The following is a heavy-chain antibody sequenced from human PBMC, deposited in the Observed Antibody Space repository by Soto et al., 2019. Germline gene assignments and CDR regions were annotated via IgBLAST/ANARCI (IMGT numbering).Heavy chain of an antibody. CDR1: GGTFSNDI. V-gene: IGHV1-69*08. CDR3: ASGTLYGSGSYPVDY. J-gene: IGHJ4*02. Sequence: QVQLVQSGAEVKKPGSSVKVSCKASGGTFSNDIISWVRQAPGQGLDWMGTIIPIFGTLNYAQKFHARVTITADKSTSAAYMELSSLRSEDTAVYYCASGTLYGSGSYPVDYWGQGTLVTVSS. CDR2: IIPIFGTL. D-gene: IGHD3-10*01.